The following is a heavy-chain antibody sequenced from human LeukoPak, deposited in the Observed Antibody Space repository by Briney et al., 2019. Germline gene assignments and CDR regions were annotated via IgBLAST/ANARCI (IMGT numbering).Heavy chain of an antibody. Sequence: GGSLRLSCAASGFTFRSYGMHWVRQAPGKGLEWVAVIWYDGSKKYYADSVKGRFTVSRDNSKNTLYLQMNSLRAEDTAVYYCATAVASSSGWYADYWGQGTLVTVSS. J-gene: IGHJ4*02. CDR2: IWYDGSKK. CDR1: GFTFRSYG. V-gene: IGHV3-33*01. CDR3: ATAVASSSGWYADY. D-gene: IGHD6-19*01.